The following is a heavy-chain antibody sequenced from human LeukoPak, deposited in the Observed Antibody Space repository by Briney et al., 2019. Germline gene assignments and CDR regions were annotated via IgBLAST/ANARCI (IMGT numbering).Heavy chain of an antibody. CDR1: GYSFTSYW. D-gene: IGHD5-18*01. J-gene: IGHJ4*02. CDR3: ARHRDTAMVISFDY. V-gene: IGHV5-51*01. Sequence: GESLKISCKGSGYSFTSYWIGWVRQMPGKGLEWMGIIYPGDSDTRYSPSFRGQVIISADKSISTAYLQWSSLKASDTAMYYCARHRDTAMVISFDYWGQGTLVTVSS. CDR2: IYPGDSDT.